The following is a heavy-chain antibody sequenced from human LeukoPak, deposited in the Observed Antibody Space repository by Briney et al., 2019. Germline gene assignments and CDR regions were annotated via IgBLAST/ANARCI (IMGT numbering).Heavy chain of an antibody. J-gene: IGHJ4*02. CDR3: AKPGEPSNYYFDY. CDR2: VRVNGRST. CDR1: GFTFSTYD. Sequence: GGSLRLSCTASGFTFSTYDMSWVRQAPGKGLEWVSTVRVNGRSTYYADSVKGRFTISRDNSKNTLYLQMNSLRAEDTAIYYCAKPGEPSNYYFDYWGQGALVTVSS. V-gene: IGHV3-23*01. D-gene: IGHD1-14*01.